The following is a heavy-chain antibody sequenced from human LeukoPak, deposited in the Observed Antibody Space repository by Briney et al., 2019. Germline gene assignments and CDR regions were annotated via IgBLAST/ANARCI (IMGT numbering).Heavy chain of an antibody. CDR3: ARDLDSSSSGYFQH. CDR2: ISSSSSTI. Sequence: PGESLRLSCAASGFTFSSYSMNWVRQAPGKGLEWVSYISSSSSTIYYADSVKGRFTISRDNAKNSLYLQMNSLRAEDTAVYYCARDLDSSSSGYFQHWGQGTLVTVSS. D-gene: IGHD6-6*01. J-gene: IGHJ1*01. CDR1: GFTFSSYS. V-gene: IGHV3-48*01.